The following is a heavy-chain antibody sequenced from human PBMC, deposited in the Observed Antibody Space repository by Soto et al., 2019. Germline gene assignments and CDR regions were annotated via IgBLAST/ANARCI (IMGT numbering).Heavy chain of an antibody. CDR3: ARDPLGGKDGGYYYGAFDI. Sequence: SETLSLTCTVPGGSISSGGYYWSWIRQHPGKGLEWIGYIYYSGSTYYNPSLKSRVTISVDTSKNQFSLKLSSVTAADTAVYYCARDPLGGKDGGYYYGAFDIWGQGTMVTVSS. J-gene: IGHJ3*02. V-gene: IGHV4-31*03. CDR2: IYYSGST. CDR1: GGSISSGGYY. D-gene: IGHD3-22*01.